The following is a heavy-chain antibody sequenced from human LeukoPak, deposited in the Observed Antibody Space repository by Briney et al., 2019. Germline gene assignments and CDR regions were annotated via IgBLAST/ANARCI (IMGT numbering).Heavy chain of an antibody. CDR1: GFTFSSYA. V-gene: IGHV3-23*01. CDR3: AKNRGNYYYFDY. CDR2: ISASGNNT. Sequence: GGSLRLSCAASGFTFSSYAMSWVRQAPGKGLEWVSAISASGNNTYYAQSVKDRFTISRDKSKNTLYLQMNSLGAEDTAVYYCAKNRGNYYYFDYWGQGTLVTVSS. J-gene: IGHJ4*02. D-gene: IGHD4-11*01.